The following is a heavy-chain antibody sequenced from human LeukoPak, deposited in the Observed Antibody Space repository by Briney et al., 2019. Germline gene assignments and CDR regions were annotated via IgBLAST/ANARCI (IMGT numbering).Heavy chain of an antibody. J-gene: IGHJ5*02. D-gene: IGHD2-15*01. CDR1: GFTFLKSA. Sequence: SVKVSCKDSGFTFLKSAVQWVRQTRGQRLEWIGWIVVGSGNTNYAQKFSERVSISRDMPTNTAYMELSGLRSEDTAVYYCVADVVSAVGVLASWGQGTLVTVSS. CDR2: IVVGSGNT. V-gene: IGHV1-58*01. CDR3: VADVVSAVGVLAS.